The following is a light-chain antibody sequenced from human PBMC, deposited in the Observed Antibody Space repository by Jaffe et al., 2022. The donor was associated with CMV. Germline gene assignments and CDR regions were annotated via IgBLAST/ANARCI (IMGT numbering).Light chain of an antibody. Sequence: DIQMTQSPSSLSASVGDRVTITCRASQSISSYLNWYQQKPGKAPKLLIYAASSLQSGVPSRFSGSGSGTDFTLTISSLQPEDFATYYCQQSYFSGYTFGQGTKLEIK. J-gene: IGKJ2*01. V-gene: IGKV1-39*01. CDR3: QQSYFSGYT. CDR1: QSISSY. CDR2: AAS.